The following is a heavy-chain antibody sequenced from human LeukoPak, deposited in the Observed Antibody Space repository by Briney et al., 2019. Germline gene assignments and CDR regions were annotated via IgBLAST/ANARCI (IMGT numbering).Heavy chain of an antibody. CDR3: TTAPGYSSSWYPDY. CDR1: GFTCSNAW. Sequence: GGSLRLSCAASGFTCSNAWMSWVRHAPGNGLEWVGRIKSKTDGGTTDYAAPVKGRFTISRDDSKNTLYLQMNSLKTEDTAVYYCTTAPGYSSSWYPDYWGQGTLVTVSS. D-gene: IGHD6-13*01. V-gene: IGHV3-15*01. J-gene: IGHJ4*02. CDR2: IKSKTDGGTT.